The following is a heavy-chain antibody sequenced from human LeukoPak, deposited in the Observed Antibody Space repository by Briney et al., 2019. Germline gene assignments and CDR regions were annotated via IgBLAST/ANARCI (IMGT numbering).Heavy chain of an antibody. V-gene: IGHV3-64D*06. D-gene: IGHD6-13*01. CDR2: ISSNGGGT. CDR1: GFTFSSYA. J-gene: IGHJ4*02. CDR3: VKDRWQSLPYYFDY. Sequence: TGGSLRLSCSASGFTFSSYALHWVRQAPGKGLEYVSSISSNGGGTYYADSVKGRFTISRDNSKNTLYLQMSSLKPEDTAVFYCVKDRWQSLPYYFDYWGQGTLVTVSS.